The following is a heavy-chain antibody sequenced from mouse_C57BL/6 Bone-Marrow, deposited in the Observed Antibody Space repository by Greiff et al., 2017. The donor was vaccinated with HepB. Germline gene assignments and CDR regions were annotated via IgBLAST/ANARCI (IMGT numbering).Heavy chain of an antibody. CDR2: ISNLAYSI. Sequence: EVKVVESGGGLVQPGGSLKLSCAASGFTFSDYGMAWVRQAPRKGPEWVAFISNLAYSIYYADTVTGRFTISRENAKNTLYLEMSSLRSEDTAMYYCARDPYGGGYFDVWGTGTTVTVSS. D-gene: IGHD1-2*01. CDR3: ARDPYGGGYFDV. V-gene: IGHV5-15*01. J-gene: IGHJ1*03. CDR1: GFTFSDYG.